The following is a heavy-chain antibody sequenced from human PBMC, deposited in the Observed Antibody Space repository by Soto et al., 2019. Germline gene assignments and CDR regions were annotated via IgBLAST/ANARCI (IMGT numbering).Heavy chain of an antibody. J-gene: IGHJ3*02. Sequence: QVQLQEAGPGLVKPSQTLSLTCTVSGGSISSGGYYWSWIRQHPGKGLEWIGYIYYSGSTYYNPSLKSRVTISVDTSKNQFSPKLSSVTAADTAVYCCARDFGRYGGNSKEAEAFDIWGQGTMVTVSS. V-gene: IGHV4-31*03. CDR3: ARDFGRYGGNSKEAEAFDI. D-gene: IGHD4-17*01. CDR2: IYYSGST. CDR1: GGSISSGGYY.